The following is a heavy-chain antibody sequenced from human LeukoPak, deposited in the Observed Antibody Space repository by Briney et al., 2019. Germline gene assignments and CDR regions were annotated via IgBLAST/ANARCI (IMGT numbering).Heavy chain of an antibody. CDR1: SGSISSHY. J-gene: IGHJ4*02. V-gene: IGHV4-59*11. Sequence: SETLSLTCTVSSGSISSHYWSWIRQPPGKGLEWIGYIYYSGSTHYNPSLESRVTISLDTSRNQFSLRLTSVTAADTAMYYCARKDGDYWGQGTLVTVSS. CDR2: IYYSGST. CDR3: ARKDGDY.